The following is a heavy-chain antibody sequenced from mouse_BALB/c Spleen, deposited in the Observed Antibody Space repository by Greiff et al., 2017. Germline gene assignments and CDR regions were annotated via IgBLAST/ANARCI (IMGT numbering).Heavy chain of an antibody. CDR3: ARDGIEYGDAMDY. V-gene: IGHV2-9*02. CDR2: IWAGGST. D-gene: IGHD2-10*02. Sequence: VKLVESGPGLVAPSQSLSITCTVSGFSLTSYGVHWVRQPPGKGLEWLGVIWAGGSTNYNSALMSRLSISKDNSKSQVFLKMNSLQTDDTAMYYCARDGIEYGDAMDYWGQGTSVTVSS. J-gene: IGHJ4*01. CDR1: GFSLTSYG.